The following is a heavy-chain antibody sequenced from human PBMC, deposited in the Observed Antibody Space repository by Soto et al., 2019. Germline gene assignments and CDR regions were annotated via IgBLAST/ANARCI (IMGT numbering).Heavy chain of an antibody. V-gene: IGHV3-23*01. CDR2: ISGSGGST. J-gene: IGHJ6*02. CDR1: GFTFSSYA. CDR3: AKGGFDYGETYYYYGMDV. Sequence: PGGSLRLSCAASGFTFSSYAMSWVRQAPGKGLEWVSAISGSGGSTYYADSVKGRFTISRDNSKNTLYLQMNSLRAEDTAVYYCAKGGFDYGETYYYYGMDVWGQGTTVTLTS. D-gene: IGHD4-17*01.